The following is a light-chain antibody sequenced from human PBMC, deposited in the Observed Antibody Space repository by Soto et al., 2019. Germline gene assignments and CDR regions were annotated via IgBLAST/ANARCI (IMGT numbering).Light chain of an antibody. CDR2: SNN. Sequence: QSVLTQPPSASGTSGQRVTISCSGSSSNVGSNTVNWYQQLPGTAPKLLIHSNNQRPSGVPDRFSGSKSGTSASLAISGLQSEDEADYYCAAWDDSLNGRVFGGGTKLTVL. J-gene: IGLJ3*02. V-gene: IGLV1-44*01. CDR3: AAWDDSLNGRV. CDR1: SSNVGSNT.